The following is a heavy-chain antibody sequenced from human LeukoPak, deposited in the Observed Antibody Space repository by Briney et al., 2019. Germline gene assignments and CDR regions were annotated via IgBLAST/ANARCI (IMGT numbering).Heavy chain of an antibody. D-gene: IGHD3-10*01. J-gene: IGHJ5*02. CDR2: IYHSGST. CDR1: GGSISSGGYS. CDR3: ARVYYYGSGSYGWFDP. Sequence: SETLSLTCAVSGGSISSGGYSWSWIRQPPGKGLEWIGYIYHSGSTYHNPSLKSRVTISVDRSKNQFSLKLSSVTAADTAVYYCARVYYYGSGSYGWFDPWGQGTLVTVSS. V-gene: IGHV4-30-2*01.